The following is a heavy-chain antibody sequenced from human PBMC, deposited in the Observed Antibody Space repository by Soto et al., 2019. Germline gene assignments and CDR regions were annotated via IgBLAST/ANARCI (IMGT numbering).Heavy chain of an antibody. CDR2: INPNSGGT. CDR3: ARDRRRYGDYDLEYGMDV. CDR1: GYTFTGYY. D-gene: IGHD4-17*01. Sequence: QVQLVQSGAEVKKPGASVKVSCKASGYTFTGYYMHWVRQAPGQGLEWMGWINPNSGGTNYAQKLQGWVTMTRDTSISTAYMELSRLRSDDTAVYYCARDRRRYGDYDLEYGMDVWGQGTTVTVSS. V-gene: IGHV1-2*04. J-gene: IGHJ6*02.